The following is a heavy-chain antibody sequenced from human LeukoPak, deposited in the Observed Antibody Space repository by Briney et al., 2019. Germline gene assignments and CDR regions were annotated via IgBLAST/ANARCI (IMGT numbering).Heavy chain of an antibody. D-gene: IGHD5-24*01. J-gene: IGHJ4*02. V-gene: IGHV4-39*01. CDR3: ARTSRWLQFPWIDY. CDR1: GGSISSSSYY. Sequence: KASETLSLTCTVSGGSISSSSYYWGWIRQPPGKGLVWIGSIYYSGSTYYNPSLKSRVTISVDTSKNQFSLKLSSVTAADTAVYYCARTSRWLQFPWIDYWGQGTLVTVSS. CDR2: IYYSGST.